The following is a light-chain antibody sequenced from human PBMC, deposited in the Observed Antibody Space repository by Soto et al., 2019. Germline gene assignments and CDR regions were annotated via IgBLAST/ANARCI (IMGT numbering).Light chain of an antibody. CDR2: AAS. CDR3: HQYGSSPPFT. J-gene: IGKJ3*01. V-gene: IGKV3-20*01. Sequence: EIVLTQSPGTRSLSPGERATLSCRASQTVSSSYLAWYQQKPGQAPRLLIYAASSRATGIPDRFSGSGSGTDFTLTISRLEPEDFAVYYCHQYGSSPPFTFGPGTKVDIK. CDR1: QTVSSSY.